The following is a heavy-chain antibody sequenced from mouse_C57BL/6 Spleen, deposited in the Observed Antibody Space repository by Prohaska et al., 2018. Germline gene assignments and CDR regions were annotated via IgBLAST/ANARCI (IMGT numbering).Heavy chain of an antibody. D-gene: IGHD4-1*01. V-gene: IGHV4-1*01. J-gene: IGHJ1*03. Sequence: GGLVQPGGSLKLSCAASGIEFSRYWMSWVRRAPANGLEWIGEINPDSSTINYAPTLNDKFIISRDNAKNTMYLQMSMVRYEKTALYCLGSPNWDWYFDVWGTGTTVTVSS. CDR2: INPDSSTI. CDR3: GSPNWDWYFDV. CDR1: GIEFSRYW.